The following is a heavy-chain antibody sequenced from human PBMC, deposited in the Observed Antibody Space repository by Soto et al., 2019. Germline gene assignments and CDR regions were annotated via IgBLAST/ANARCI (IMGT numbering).Heavy chain of an antibody. Sequence: SLRLSCAASGFTFSTYWMHWVRQAPGKGLVWVSRINADGTTTTYADSVKGRFTISRDNAKNTLYLQMNSLRAEDTAVYFCATVATHSYNWVDPWGQGTLVTVSS. V-gene: IGHV3-74*01. D-gene: IGHD3-3*02. CDR3: ATVATHSYNWVDP. CDR1: GFTFSTYW. CDR2: INADGTTT. J-gene: IGHJ5*02.